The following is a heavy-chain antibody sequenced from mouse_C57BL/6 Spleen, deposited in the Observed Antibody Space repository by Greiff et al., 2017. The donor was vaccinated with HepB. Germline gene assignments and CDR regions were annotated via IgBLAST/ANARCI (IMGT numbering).Heavy chain of an antibody. CDR2: INPNNGGT. D-gene: IGHD2-3*01. J-gene: IGHJ2*01. CDR3: ARRGRGWLLPFDY. V-gene: IGHV1-18*01. Sequence: VQLQQSGPELVKPGASVKIPCTASGYTFTDYNMDWVKQSHGKSLEWIGDINPNNGGTIYNQKFKGKATLTVDKSSSTAYMELRSLTSEDTAVYYCARRGRGWLLPFDYWGQGTTLTVSS. CDR1: GYTFTDYN.